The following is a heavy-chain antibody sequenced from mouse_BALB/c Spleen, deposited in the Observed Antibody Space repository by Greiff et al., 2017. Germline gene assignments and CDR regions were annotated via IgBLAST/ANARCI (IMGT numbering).Heavy chain of an antibody. CDR3: ARNYYGNWFAY. Sequence: VQLQQSGPGLVQPSQSLSITCTVSGFSLTSYGVHWVRQSPGKGLEWLGVIWSGGSTDYNAAFISRLSISKDNSKSQVFFKMNSLQANDTAIYYCARNYYGNWFAYWGQGTLVTVSA. J-gene: IGHJ3*01. CDR1: GFSLTSYG. V-gene: IGHV2-2*02. CDR2: IWSGGST. D-gene: IGHD2-1*01.